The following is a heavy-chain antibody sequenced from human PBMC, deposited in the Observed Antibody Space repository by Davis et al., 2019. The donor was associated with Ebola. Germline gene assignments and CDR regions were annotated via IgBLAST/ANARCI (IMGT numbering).Heavy chain of an antibody. J-gene: IGHJ6*02. CDR2: IYYSGST. CDR1: GGSISSGGYS. V-gene: IGHV4-61*08. D-gene: IGHD3-9*01. CDR3: ARGNSLTGLDQLYYYYGMDV. Sequence: PGGSLRLSCAVSGGSISSGGYSWSWIRQPPGKGLEWIGYIYYSGSTNYNPSLKSRVTISVDTSKNQFSLKLSSVTAADTAVYYCARGNSLTGLDQLYYYYGMDVWGQGTTVTVSS.